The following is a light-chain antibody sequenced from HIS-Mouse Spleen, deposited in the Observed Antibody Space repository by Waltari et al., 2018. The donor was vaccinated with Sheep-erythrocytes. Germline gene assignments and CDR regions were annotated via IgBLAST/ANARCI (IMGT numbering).Light chain of an antibody. J-gene: IGKJ2*01. CDR2: GAS. V-gene: IGKV3-15*01. CDR1: QSVSSN. Sequence: MGMTQSPATLSVSPGERATLSCRASQSVSSNLAWYQQKPGQAHRLLIYGASTRATGIPARFSGSGSGTEFTLTISSMQSEDFAVYYCQQYNNWPADTFGQGTKLEIK. CDR3: QQYNNWPADT.